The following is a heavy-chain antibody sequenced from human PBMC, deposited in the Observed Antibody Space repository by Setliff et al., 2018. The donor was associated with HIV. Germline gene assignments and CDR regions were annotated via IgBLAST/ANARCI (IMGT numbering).Heavy chain of an antibody. V-gene: IGHV1-2*02. J-gene: IGHJ4*02. CDR3: ARDVTVRLSVEYYFDY. CDR2: IYPNTGGT. D-gene: IGHD2-15*01. CDR1: GYRFTDFY. Sequence: ASVKVSCKTFGYRFTDFYVNWVRQAPGQGLEWMGWIYPNTGGTNYAQKFQGRVTMTRDKSISTAYMEMNSLRAEDTAIYYCARDVTVRLSVEYYFDYWGQGTLVTVSS.